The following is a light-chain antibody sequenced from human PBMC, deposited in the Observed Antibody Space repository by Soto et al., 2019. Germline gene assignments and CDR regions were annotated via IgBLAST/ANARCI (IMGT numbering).Light chain of an antibody. CDR1: SSDVGVYNY. V-gene: IGLV2-14*01. CDR2: EVS. CDR3: CSYTDSRTHI. J-gene: IGLJ1*01. Sequence: HSALTQPASVSGSPGQSITISCTGTSSDVGVYNYVSWYQQHPGKAPKLIIFEVSYRPSGISNRFSAYKSGDTASLTISGLQADDEADYYCCSYTDSRTHIFGSGTKVTV.